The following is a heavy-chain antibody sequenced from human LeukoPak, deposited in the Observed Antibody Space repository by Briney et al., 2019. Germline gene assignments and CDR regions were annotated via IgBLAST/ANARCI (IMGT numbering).Heavy chain of an antibody. J-gene: IGHJ4*02. Sequence: PGGSLRLSCVASEYTFSNYAMSWVRQAPGKGLEWVSSIGSGGGSTYYADSVKGRFTISRDNSKNTLYLQMNSLRAEDTAIYYCASADGSGYRYYWGLGTLVTVSS. D-gene: IGHD3-22*01. V-gene: IGHV3-23*01. CDR1: EYTFSNYA. CDR2: IGSGGGST. CDR3: ASADGSGYRYY.